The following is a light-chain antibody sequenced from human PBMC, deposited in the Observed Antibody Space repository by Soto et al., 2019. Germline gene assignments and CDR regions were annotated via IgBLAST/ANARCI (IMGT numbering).Light chain of an antibody. CDR1: SSDVGKYDL. J-gene: IGLJ2*01. Sequence: QSALTQPASVSGSPGQSITVSCTGSSSDVGKYDLVSWYQQHPGKSPKLIIFEVYKRSSGASGRFSGSKSGNTASLTISGLQPEDEADYYCCSYAGDGTFVLFGGGIKLTVL. CDR2: EVY. CDR3: CSYAGDGTFVL. V-gene: IGLV2-23*02.